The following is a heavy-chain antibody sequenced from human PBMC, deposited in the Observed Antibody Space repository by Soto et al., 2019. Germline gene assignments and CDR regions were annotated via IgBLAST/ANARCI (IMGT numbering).Heavy chain of an antibody. Sequence: QVQLVQSGAEVKKPGASVKVSCKASGYTFTSYAMHWVRQAPGQRLEWMGWINAGNGNTKYSQKFQGSVTITRDTSASTDYMELSSLRAEDTAVYYCARQLGYSPDAFDIWGQGTMVTVSS. CDR2: INAGNGNT. D-gene: IGHD2-15*01. V-gene: IGHV1-3*01. CDR1: GYTFTSYA. CDR3: ARQLGYSPDAFDI. J-gene: IGHJ3*02.